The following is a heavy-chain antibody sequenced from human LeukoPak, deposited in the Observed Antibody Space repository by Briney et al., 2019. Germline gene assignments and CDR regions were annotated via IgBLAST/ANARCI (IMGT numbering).Heavy chain of an antibody. CDR3: ARGRMDTKAYYYYTDV. CDR1: GGTFSSYA. D-gene: IGHD5-18*01. V-gene: IGHV1-69*13. Sequence: SVKVSCKASGGTFSSYAISWVRQAPGQGLEWMGGIIPIFGTANYAQKFQGRVTITADESTSTAYMELSSLRSEDTAVYYCARGRMDTKAYYYYTDVWGKGTTVTVSS. CDR2: IIPIFGTA. J-gene: IGHJ6*03.